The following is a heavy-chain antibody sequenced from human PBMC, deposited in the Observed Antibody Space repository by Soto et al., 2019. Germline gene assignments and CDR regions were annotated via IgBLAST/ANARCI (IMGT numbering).Heavy chain of an antibody. CDR2: IWYDGSDK. D-gene: IGHD3-16*01. Sequence: LRLSCVASGFAFSSFGMHWVRQAPGKGLEWVAIIWYDGSDKYYGDSVKGRFTISRDNSKNTLFLQMNSLRAEDTAVYHCAFGNLSYYFDYWGQGTPVTVSS. V-gene: IGHV3-33*01. J-gene: IGHJ4*02. CDR1: GFAFSSFG. CDR3: AFGNLSYYFDY.